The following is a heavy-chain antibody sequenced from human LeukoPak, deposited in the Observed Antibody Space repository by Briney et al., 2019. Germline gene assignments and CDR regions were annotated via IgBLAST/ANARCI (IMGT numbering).Heavy chain of an antibody. Sequence: PSETLSLTCTVSGGSISSYYWSWIRQPPGKGLEWIGYIYYSGSTNYNPSLKSRVTISVDTSKDQFSLKPSSVTAADTAVYYCARGRSVAAAGKGGAFDIWGQGTMVTVSS. CDR2: IYYSGST. CDR3: ARGRSVAAAGKGGAFDI. CDR1: GGSISSYY. V-gene: IGHV4-59*12. D-gene: IGHD6-13*01. J-gene: IGHJ3*02.